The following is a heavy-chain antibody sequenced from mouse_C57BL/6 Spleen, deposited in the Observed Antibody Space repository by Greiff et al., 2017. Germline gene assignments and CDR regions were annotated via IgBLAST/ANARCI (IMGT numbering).Heavy chain of an antibody. V-gene: IGHV1-39*01. CDR3: ARHYGNWGYAMDY. CDR1: GYSFTDYN. Sequence: VQLQQSGPELVKPGASVKISCKASGYSFTDYNMNWVKQSNGKSLEWIGVINPNYVTTSYNQKFKGKATLTVDQSSSTAYMQLNSLTSEDSAVXYCARHYGNWGYAMDYWGQGTSVTVSS. CDR2: INPNYVTT. D-gene: IGHD2-1*01. J-gene: IGHJ4*01.